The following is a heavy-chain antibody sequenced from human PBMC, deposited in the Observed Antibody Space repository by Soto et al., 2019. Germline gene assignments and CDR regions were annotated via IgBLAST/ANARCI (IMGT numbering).Heavy chain of an antibody. J-gene: IGHJ4*02. CDR2: IKQDGSEK. CDR1: GFTFSSYW. D-gene: IGHD5-12*01. V-gene: IGHV3-7*03. CDR3: AREYDSGYSYFDY. Sequence: EVQLVESGGGLVQPGGSLRLSCAASGFTFSSYWMSWVRQAPGKGLEWVANIKQDGSEKYYVDSVKGRFTISRDNAKNSLYLQMNSLRAEDTAVYYCAREYDSGYSYFDYWGQGTLVTVSS.